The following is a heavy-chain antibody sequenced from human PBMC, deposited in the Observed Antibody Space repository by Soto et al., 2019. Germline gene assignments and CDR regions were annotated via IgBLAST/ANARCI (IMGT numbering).Heavy chain of an antibody. CDR1: GFTFSSYA. CDR3: ARDRWLQATHFDY. CDR2: ISYDGSNK. J-gene: IGHJ4*02. Sequence: GGSLRLSCAASGFTFSSYAMHWVRQAPGKGLEWVAVISYDGSNKYYADSVKGRFTISRDNSKNTLYLQMNSLRAEDTAVYYCARDRWLQATHFDYWGQGTLVTVSS. V-gene: IGHV3-30-3*01. D-gene: IGHD5-12*01.